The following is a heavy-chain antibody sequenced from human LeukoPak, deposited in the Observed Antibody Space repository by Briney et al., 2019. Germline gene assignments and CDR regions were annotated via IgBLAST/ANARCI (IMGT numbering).Heavy chain of an antibody. CDR3: ARLAVSYGYSWAFDI. CDR1: GYSFTTYW. V-gene: IGHV5-51*01. Sequence: GESLKISCKGSGYSFTTYWIGWVRQLPGKGLVGMGIIYPGDSDTRYCPSFEGQVTISADKSISTAYLQWSSLKASDTAMYYCARLAVSYGYSWAFDIWGQGTMVTVSS. J-gene: IGHJ3*02. CDR2: IYPGDSDT. D-gene: IGHD5-18*01.